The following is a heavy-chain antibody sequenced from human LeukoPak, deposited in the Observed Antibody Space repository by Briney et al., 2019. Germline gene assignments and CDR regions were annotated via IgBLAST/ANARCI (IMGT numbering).Heavy chain of an antibody. CDR3: ARGGTPGYSTGWIDY. CDR1: GLNVSGNY. CDR2: LYSGGST. D-gene: IGHD6-19*01. J-gene: IGHJ4*02. V-gene: IGHV3-53*04. Sequence: PGGSLRLSCAASGLNVSGNYMSWVRQAPGEGLEWVSVLYSGGSTYYADSVKGRFTISRHNSQNTLYLQMNSLRAEDTAVYYCARGGTPGYSTGWIDYWGQGTLVTVSS.